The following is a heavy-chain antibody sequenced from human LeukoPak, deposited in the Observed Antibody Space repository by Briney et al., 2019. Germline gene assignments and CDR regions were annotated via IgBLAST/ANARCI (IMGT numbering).Heavy chain of an antibody. J-gene: IGHJ4*02. CDR2: IYYSGST. D-gene: IGHD5-18*01. V-gene: IGHV4-59*11. CDR1: GGSISSHY. CDR3: ARAGRWDTRDLGY. Sequence: SETLSLTCTVSGGSISSHYWSWIRQPPGKGLEWIGYIYYSGSTNYNPSLKSRVTISVDTSKNQFSLKLSSVTAADTAVYYCARAGRWDTRDLGYWGQGTLVTVSS.